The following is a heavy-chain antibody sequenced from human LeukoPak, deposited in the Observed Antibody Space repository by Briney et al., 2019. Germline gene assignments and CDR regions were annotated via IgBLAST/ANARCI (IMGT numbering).Heavy chain of an antibody. CDR2: IRIGGGGT. J-gene: IGHJ5*02. CDR1: AIDLSTDD. Sequence: GGTLRNYHAASAIDLSTDDVTWVYQTPTNGPEWFSRIRIGGGGTYYADSVKGRFTISRDNSENTLHLQMNNLRVEDTARYFCARCMVLSQGWCNWFDPWGQGTLVTVSS. V-gene: IGHV3-23*01. CDR3: ARCMVLSQGWCNWFDP. D-gene: IGHD6-13*01.